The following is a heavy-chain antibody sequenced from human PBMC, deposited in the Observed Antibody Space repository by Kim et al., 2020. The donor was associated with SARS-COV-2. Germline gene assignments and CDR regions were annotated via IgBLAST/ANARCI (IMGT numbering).Heavy chain of an antibody. V-gene: IGHV1-18*01. CDR3: ARETPPYSSALGY. Sequence: YARQLQGRVTMTPDTSTSTAYMELRSLRSDDTAVYYCARETPPYSSALGYWGQGTLVTVSS. D-gene: IGHD6-19*01. J-gene: IGHJ4*02.